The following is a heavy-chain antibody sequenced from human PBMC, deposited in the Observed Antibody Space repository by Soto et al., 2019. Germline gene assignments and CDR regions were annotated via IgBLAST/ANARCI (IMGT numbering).Heavy chain of an antibody. Sequence: QVQLQESGPGLVKPSETLSLTCTVSGGSISSGEYYWTWIRQPPGKGLEWIGYISYSGSTHYSPSLKSRVSITVDTSKNQFSLNLASVSAEDTAVYYCARTSLTGPSNDYYGMGVWGLGTTVTVSS. CDR3: ARTSLTGPSNDYYGMGV. V-gene: IGHV4-30-4*01. D-gene: IGHD2-8*02. J-gene: IGHJ6*02. CDR1: GGSISSGEYY. CDR2: ISYSGST.